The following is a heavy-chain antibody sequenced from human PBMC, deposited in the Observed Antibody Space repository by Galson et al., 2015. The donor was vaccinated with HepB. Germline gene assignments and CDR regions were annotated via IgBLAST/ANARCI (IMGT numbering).Heavy chain of an antibody. J-gene: IGHJ4*02. CDR1: GFTFTTYG. V-gene: IGHV3-21*01. D-gene: IGHD2-15*01. CDR2: ISPGGTFK. CDR3: ARGGKCTDGHCYLIDY. Sequence: SLRLSCAASGFTFTTYGMNWVRQAPGKGLEWVSSISPGGTFKYSAESVKGRFTISRDNSQNTLYLQMNSLRAEDTAVYYCARGGKCTDGHCYLIDYWGQGTLVTVSS.